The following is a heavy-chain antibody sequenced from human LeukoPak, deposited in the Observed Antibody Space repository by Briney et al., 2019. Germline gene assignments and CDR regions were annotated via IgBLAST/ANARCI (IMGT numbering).Heavy chain of an antibody. J-gene: IGHJ5*02. D-gene: IGHD1-20*01. CDR2: ISYGGSNK. CDR3: AKDLGITGTFDP. Sequence: PGGSLRLSCAASGFTFSSYGMHWIRQAPGKGLEWVAVISYGGSNKYYADSVKGRFTISRDNSKNTLYLQMNSLRAEDTAVYYCAKDLGITGTFDPWGQGTLVTVSS. V-gene: IGHV3-30*18. CDR1: GFTFSSYG.